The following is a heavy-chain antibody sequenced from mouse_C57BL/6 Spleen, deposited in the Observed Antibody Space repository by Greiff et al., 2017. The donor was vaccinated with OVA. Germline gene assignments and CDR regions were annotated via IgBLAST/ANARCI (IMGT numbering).Heavy chain of an antibody. V-gene: IGHV5-17*01. CDR3: ARRDGHYYAMDY. CDR2: ISSGSSTI. CDR1: GFTFSDYG. D-gene: IGHD2-3*01. J-gene: IGHJ4*01. Sequence: DVKLVESGGGLVKPGGSLKLSCAASGFTFSDYGMHWVRQAPEKGLEWVAYISSGSSTIYYADTVKGRFTISRDNAKNTLFLQMTSLRSEDTAMYYCARRDGHYYAMDYWGQGTSVTVSS.